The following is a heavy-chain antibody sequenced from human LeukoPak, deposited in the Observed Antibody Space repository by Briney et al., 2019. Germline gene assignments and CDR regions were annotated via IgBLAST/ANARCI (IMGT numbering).Heavy chain of an antibody. CDR2: INHSGST. CDR3: ARQWLVSPLFDY. CDR1: GGSPSGYY. Sequence: PSETLSLTCAVYGGSPSGYYWSWIRQPPGKGLEWIGEINHSGSTNYNPSLKSRVTISVDTSKNQLSLKLSSMTAADTAVYYCARQWLVSPLFDYWGQGTLVTVSS. V-gene: IGHV4-34*01. D-gene: IGHD6-19*01. J-gene: IGHJ4*02.